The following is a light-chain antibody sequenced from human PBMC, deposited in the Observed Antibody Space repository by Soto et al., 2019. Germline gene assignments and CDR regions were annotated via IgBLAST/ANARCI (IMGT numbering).Light chain of an antibody. CDR3: QQSYSTPQVT. CDR1: QSISSY. Sequence: DIQMTQSPSSLSASVGDRVTITCRASQSISSYLNWYQQKPGKAPKLLIYAASSLQSGVPSRFSGSGSGTDFTLTISSLQPEDFATYYCQQSYSTPQVTFGPWTTVDI. V-gene: IGKV1-39*01. CDR2: AAS. J-gene: IGKJ3*01.